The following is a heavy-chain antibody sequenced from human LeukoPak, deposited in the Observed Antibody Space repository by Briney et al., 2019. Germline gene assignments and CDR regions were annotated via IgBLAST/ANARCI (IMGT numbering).Heavy chain of an antibody. D-gene: IGHD3-10*01. CDR1: GGSISNYY. V-gene: IGHV4-59*12. Sequence: SETLSLTCTVSGGSISNYYWSWIRQPPGKGLEWIGYIYYSGSTKYNPSLKSRVTISVDTSKNQFSLKLSSVTAADTAVYYCARGGSLVRQWGQGTLVTVSS. CDR3: ARGGSLVRQ. CDR2: IYYSGST. J-gene: IGHJ4*02.